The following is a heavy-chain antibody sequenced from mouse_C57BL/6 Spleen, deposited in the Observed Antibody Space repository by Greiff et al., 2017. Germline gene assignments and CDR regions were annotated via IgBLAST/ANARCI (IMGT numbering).Heavy chain of an antibody. D-gene: IGHD4-1*01. V-gene: IGHV1-54*01. CDR2: INPGSGGT. CDR3: ASTPWDGTWFAY. Sequence: VQLQQSGAELVRPGTSVKVSCKASGYAFTNYLMEWVKQRPGQGLEWIGVINPGSGGTNYNEKFKGKATLTADKASSTAYMQLSSLTSEASAVYFCASTPWDGTWFAYWGQGTLVTVSA. J-gene: IGHJ3*01. CDR1: GYAFTNYL.